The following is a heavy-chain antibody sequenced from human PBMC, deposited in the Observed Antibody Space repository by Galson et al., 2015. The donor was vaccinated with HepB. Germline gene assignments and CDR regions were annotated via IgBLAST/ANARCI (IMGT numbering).Heavy chain of an antibody. J-gene: IGHJ4*02. V-gene: IGHV4-34*01. D-gene: IGHD4-17*01. CDR3: ARVSLDYGDFNFDY. CDR2: VNHRGRT. CDR1: DGSFSGSY. Sequence: SETLSLTCDVSDGSFSGSYWSWIRQPPGKGLEWIGEVNHRGRTNYNPSLKSRVIISVDTSKNQFSLKLSSVTAADTAVYYCARVSLDYGDFNFDYWGQGTLVTVSS.